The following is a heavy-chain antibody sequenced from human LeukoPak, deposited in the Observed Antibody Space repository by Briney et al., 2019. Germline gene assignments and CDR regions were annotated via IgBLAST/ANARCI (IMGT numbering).Heavy chain of an antibody. Sequence: GGSLRLSCAASGFTFSSYAMHWVRQAPGKGLEWVAVISYDGSNKYYADSVRGRFTISRDNSKNTLYLQMNSLRAEDTAVYYCARDYYGSGSLDYWGQGTLVTVSS. V-gene: IGHV3-30-3*01. CDR3: ARDYYGSGSLDY. CDR2: ISYDGSNK. J-gene: IGHJ4*02. CDR1: GFTFSSYA. D-gene: IGHD3-10*01.